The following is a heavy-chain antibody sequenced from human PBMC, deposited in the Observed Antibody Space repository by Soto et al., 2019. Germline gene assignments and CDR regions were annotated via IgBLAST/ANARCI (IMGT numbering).Heavy chain of an antibody. CDR2: MSGSGGST. CDR1: GFTFSNYA. J-gene: IGHJ4*02. V-gene: IGHV3-23*01. D-gene: IGHD3-3*01. CDR3: GKEPNYDVWSGYRYFNS. Sequence: DVQLLESGGGLVQPGGSLSLSCTASGFTFSNYAMSWVRQAPGKGLEWVSSMSGSGGSTYYADSVKGRFTISRDNSKKTLDLHMSSLRAEDTAFYYCGKEPNYDVWSGYRYFNSWGQGSLVTVSS.